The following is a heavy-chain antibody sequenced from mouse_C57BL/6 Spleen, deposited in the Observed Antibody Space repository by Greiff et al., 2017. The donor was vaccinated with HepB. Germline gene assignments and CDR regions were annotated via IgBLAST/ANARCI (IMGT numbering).Heavy chain of an antibody. CDR2: INPNNGGT. J-gene: IGHJ3*01. CDR3: ARGGNYYGSSYFVGY. Sequence: EVQLQQSGPELVKPGASVKISCKASGYTFTDYYMNWVKQSHGKSLEWIGDINPNNGGTSYNQKFKGKATLTVDKSSSTAYMELRSLTSEDSAVYYCARGGNYYGSSYFVGYWGQGTLVTVSA. V-gene: IGHV1-26*01. D-gene: IGHD1-1*01. CDR1: GYTFTDYY.